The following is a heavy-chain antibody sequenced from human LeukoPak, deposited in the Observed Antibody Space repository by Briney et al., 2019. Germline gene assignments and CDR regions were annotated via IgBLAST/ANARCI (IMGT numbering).Heavy chain of an antibody. CDR3: AKILMGYCSGGSCYSF. J-gene: IGHJ4*02. CDR1: GFTFSSYA. CDR2: ISGSGGST. V-gene: IGHV3-23*01. D-gene: IGHD2-15*01. Sequence: GGSLRLSCAASGFTFSSYAMSWVRQAPGKGLEWVSAISGSGGSTYYADPVKGRFTISRDNSKNTLYLQMNSLRAEDTAVYYCAKILMGYCSGGSCYSFWGQGTLVTVSS.